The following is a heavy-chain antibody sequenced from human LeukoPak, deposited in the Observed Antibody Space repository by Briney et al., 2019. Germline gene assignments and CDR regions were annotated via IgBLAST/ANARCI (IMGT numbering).Heavy chain of an antibody. V-gene: IGHV4-59*12. Sequence: SETLSLTCTVSGGSISSYYWSWIRQPPGKGLEWIGYIYYSGSTNYNPSLKSRVTISVDTSKNQFSLKLSSVTAADTAVYYCARGGGKYSSNSYGMDVWGQGTTVTVSS. CDR2: IYYSGST. J-gene: IGHJ6*02. D-gene: IGHD6-13*01. CDR3: ARGGGKYSSNSYGMDV. CDR1: GGSISSYY.